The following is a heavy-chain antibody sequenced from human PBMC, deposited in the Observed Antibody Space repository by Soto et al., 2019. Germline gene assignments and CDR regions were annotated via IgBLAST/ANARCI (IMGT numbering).Heavy chain of an antibody. CDR1: GGSVRDGSYY. Sequence: SETLSLTYPLSGGSVRDGSYYWAWLRQPPGKGLEWIGYIYHSGSTFYNPSLKSRVTISVDTSKNQFSLKLSSVTAADTAVYYCARLGWSSGWYQVDYWGQGTLVTVSS. CDR3: ARLGWSSGWYQVDY. CDR2: IYHSGST. D-gene: IGHD6-19*01. J-gene: IGHJ4*02. V-gene: IGHV4-31*03.